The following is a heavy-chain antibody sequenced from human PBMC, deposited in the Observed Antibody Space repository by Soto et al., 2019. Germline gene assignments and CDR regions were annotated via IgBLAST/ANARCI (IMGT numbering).Heavy chain of an antibody. J-gene: IGHJ5*02. CDR1: GFTFTNAW. D-gene: IGHD4-4*01. V-gene: IGHV3-15*07. CDR2: IKSKKDGGTT. CDR3: TTLYRLDP. Sequence: GGSLRLSCAASGFTFTNAWLHWVRQAPGKGLEWVGRIKSKKDGGTTDYAAPVNGRFTISRDDSKNTMYLQMNSLKTEDSAVYYCTTLYRLDPWGQGTLVTVSS.